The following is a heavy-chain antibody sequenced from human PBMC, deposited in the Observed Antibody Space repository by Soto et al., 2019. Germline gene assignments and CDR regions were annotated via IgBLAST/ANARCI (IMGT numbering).Heavy chain of an antibody. CDR1: GFTFTDYY. D-gene: IGHD3-22*01. V-gene: IGHV3-11*05. CDR2: ISSTGSHT. CDR3: AVDGSGSRAYSQH. Sequence: QVQLVESGGGLVKPGGSLRLSCAASGFTFTDYYMSWIRQAPGKGLEWVSYISSTGSHTNYADSVKGRFTISRDNANNSMYLQMNSLRAEDSAVYYCAVDGSGSRAYSQHWGQGTLVTVSS. J-gene: IGHJ1*01.